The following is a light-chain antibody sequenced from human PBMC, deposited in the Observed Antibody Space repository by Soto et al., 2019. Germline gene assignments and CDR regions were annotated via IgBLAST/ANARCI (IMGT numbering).Light chain of an antibody. J-gene: IGKJ1*01. V-gene: IGKV3-15*01. CDR3: QQYHNWPA. CDR2: GAA. Sequence: EIVMTQSPATLSVSPGERATLSCRASQSVFSSLAWYQQKPGQAPRLLIYGAATRATGIPARFSGSGSGTEFTLTISSLQYEDFAFYYCQQYHNWPAFGQGTKVEIK. CDR1: QSVFSS.